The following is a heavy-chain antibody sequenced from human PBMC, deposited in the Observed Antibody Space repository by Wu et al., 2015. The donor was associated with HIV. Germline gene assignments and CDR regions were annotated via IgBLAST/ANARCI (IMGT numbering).Heavy chain of an antibody. V-gene: IGHV1-18*01. CDR3: ARDLARYFDTDNVAYQYGMDV. Sequence: QVQLVQSGNEVKKPGASVKVSCKTSGYTFNNYGINWVRQAPGHGLEWMGWIDTHNRETEYSQKFRGRVTLTTDTAATTAYLEMRSLRSDDTAVYFCARDLARYFDTDNVAYQYGMDVWGQGP. J-gene: IGHJ6*02. CDR2: IDTHNRET. CDR1: GYTFNNYG. D-gene: IGHD3-9*01.